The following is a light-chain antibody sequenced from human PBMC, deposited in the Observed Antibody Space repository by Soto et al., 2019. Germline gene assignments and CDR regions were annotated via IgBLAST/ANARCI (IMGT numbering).Light chain of an antibody. Sequence: QSVLTQPDSVSGSPGQSITISCTVPSSTVGGFNVISWYQQHPGKAPKVIIYEGIKRPSGVSNRFSGSNSGSTASLTISGLQAEDEADYYCCSYVGATTYVFGTGTKVTVL. CDR2: EGI. CDR1: SSTVGGFNV. J-gene: IGLJ1*01. V-gene: IGLV2-23*01. CDR3: CSYVGATTYV.